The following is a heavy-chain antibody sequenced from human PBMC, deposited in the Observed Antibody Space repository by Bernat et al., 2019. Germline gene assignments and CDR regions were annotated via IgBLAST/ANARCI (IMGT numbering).Heavy chain of an antibody. Sequence: EVQLVQSGAEVRKPGESLKISCKGSEDSFTNYCIAWVRQMPGKGLEWMGTIYPSDSDTRYSPSFQGQVTISADKSISTAYMQWSSLKASDTAMYYCARGVSSSWSRIDYWGQGTLVTVSS. D-gene: IGHD6-13*01. CDR2: IYPSDSDT. J-gene: IGHJ4*02. CDR1: EDSFTNYC. CDR3: ARGVSSSWSRIDY. V-gene: IGHV5-51*01.